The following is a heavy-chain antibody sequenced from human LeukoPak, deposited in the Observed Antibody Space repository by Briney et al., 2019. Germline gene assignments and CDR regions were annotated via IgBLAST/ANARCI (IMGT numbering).Heavy chain of an antibody. D-gene: IGHD6-13*01. CDR2: ISSSSSYI. J-gene: IGHJ4*02. CDR3: ARDRGYDRPIDY. CDR1: GFTFSSYS. V-gene: IGHV3-21*01. Sequence: GGSLRLSCAASGFTFSSYSMNWVRQAPGKGLEWVSSISSSSSYIYYADSVKGRFTISRDNAKNSLHLQMNSLRAEDTAVYYCARDRGYDRPIDYWGQGTLVTVSS.